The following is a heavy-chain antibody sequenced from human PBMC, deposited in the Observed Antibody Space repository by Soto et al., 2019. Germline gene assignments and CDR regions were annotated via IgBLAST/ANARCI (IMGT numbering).Heavy chain of an antibody. CDR3: ARTYDGSGPNSGGYAFDI. J-gene: IGHJ3*02. CDR2: IYYSGT. Sequence: QVQLQESGPGLVKPSETLSLTCSVSGGSISSYYWSWIRQPPGKGLEWIAYIYYSGTSYNPSLKSRVSISLDTSKNQFSLKLSSVTAADTAVYYCARTYDGSGPNSGGYAFDIWSQGTMVTVSS. V-gene: IGHV4-59*01. D-gene: IGHD3-22*01. CDR1: GGSISSYY.